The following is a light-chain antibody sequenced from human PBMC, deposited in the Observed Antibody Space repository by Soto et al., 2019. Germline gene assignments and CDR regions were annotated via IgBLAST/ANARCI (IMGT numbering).Light chain of an antibody. J-gene: IGLJ2*01. Sequence: QSVLTQPPSVSAAPGQTVTISCSGSSSNIGDNYVSWYQQLPGTAPKLLIYDDNKRPSEIPDRFSGSKSGTSATLGITGLQTGDEGDYYCGTWDSSLSVVFGGGTKVTVL. V-gene: IGLV1-51*01. CDR3: GTWDSSLSVV. CDR2: DDN. CDR1: SSNIGDNY.